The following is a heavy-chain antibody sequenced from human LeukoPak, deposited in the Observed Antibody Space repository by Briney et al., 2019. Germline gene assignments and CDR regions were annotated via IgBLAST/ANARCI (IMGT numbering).Heavy chain of an antibody. CDR2: INPDSGGT. CDR1: GYTFTGYY. J-gene: IGHJ5*02. D-gene: IGHD3-10*01. Sequence: ASVKVSCKASGYTFTGYYMHWVRQAPGQGLEWMGRINPDSGGTNYAQKFQGRVTMARDTSISTAYMELSRLRSDDTAVYYCAREPATMVRGVLLGRFDPWGPGTLVTVSS. CDR3: AREPATMVRGVLLGRFDP. V-gene: IGHV1-2*06.